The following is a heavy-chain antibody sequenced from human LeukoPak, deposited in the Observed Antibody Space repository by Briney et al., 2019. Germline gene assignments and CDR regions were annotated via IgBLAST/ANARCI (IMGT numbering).Heavy chain of an antibody. Sequence: GGSLRLSCAASGFTFGSYATSWVRQAPGKGLEWVSAISSSGGSTYYADSVKGRFTISRDNSKDTLYLQMNSLRAEDTAVYYCAVGLTTVTTRTSYWGQGTLVTVSS. J-gene: IGHJ4*02. CDR3: AVGLTTVTTRTSY. D-gene: IGHD4-17*01. CDR2: ISSSGGST. CDR1: GFTFGSYA. V-gene: IGHV3-23*01.